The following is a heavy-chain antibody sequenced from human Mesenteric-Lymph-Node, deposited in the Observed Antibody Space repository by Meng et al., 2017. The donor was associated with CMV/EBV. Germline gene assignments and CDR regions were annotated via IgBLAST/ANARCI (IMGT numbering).Heavy chain of an antibody. Sequence: GESLKISCTASGFTFGDYAMSWVRQAPGKGLEWVGFIRSKAYGGTTEYAASVKGRFTISRDDSKSIAYLQMNSLKTEDTAVYYCTRVKGLRVVIPYYFDYWGQGTLVTVSS. D-gene: IGHD3-3*01. CDR3: TRVKGLRVVIPYYFDY. CDR2: IRSKAYGGTT. V-gene: IGHV3-49*04. J-gene: IGHJ4*02. CDR1: GFTFGDYA.